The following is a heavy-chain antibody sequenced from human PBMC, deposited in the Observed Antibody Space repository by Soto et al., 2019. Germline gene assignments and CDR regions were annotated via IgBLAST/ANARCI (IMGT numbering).Heavy chain of an antibody. V-gene: IGHV1-2*02. J-gene: IGHJ4*02. CDR2: INPNSGGT. CDR3: AIDRGITIFGVAITEYYFDY. CDR1: GYTFTGYY. D-gene: IGHD3-3*01. Sequence: RASVKVSCKGSGYTFTGYYLHWVRQAPGQGLEWIGWINPNSGGTNYAQKFHGRVTMTRDQSMSTNYIELNWLRSDDTAVYYXAIDRGITIFGVAITEYYFDYWGQGTLVTVSS.